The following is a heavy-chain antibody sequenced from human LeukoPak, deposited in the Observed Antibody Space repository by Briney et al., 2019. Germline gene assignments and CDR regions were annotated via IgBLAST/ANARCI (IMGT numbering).Heavy chain of an antibody. J-gene: IGHJ4*02. D-gene: IGHD5-12*01. V-gene: IGHV1-46*01. CDR3: ARDGGSGYSGYVRFDY. CDR2: INPSGGST. CDR1: GYTFTSHY. Sequence: GASVKVSCKASGYTFTSHYMHWVRQAPGQGLEWMGIINPSGGSTSYAQKFQGRVTMTRDTSTSTVYMELSSLRSEDTAVYYCARDGGSGYSGYVRFDYWGQGTLVTVSS.